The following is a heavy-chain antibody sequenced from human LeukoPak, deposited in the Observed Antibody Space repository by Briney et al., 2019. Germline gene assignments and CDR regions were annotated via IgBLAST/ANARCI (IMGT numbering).Heavy chain of an antibody. V-gene: IGHV3-13*04. CDR2: IGAAGEM. J-gene: IGHJ4*02. CDR1: GFTFSSYD. CDR3: VRRLRGWSSGFDY. Sequence: QPRGSLRLSCAASGFTFSSYDMHWVRHATGKGLEWVSTIGAAGEMFYPGSVKGRFTISRDDAKNSMYLQMNSLRAGDTAVYYCVRRLRGWSSGFDYWGQGILVTVSS. D-gene: IGHD6-19*01.